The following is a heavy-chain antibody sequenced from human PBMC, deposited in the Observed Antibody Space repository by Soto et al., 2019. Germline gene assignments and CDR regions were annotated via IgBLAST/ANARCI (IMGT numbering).Heavy chain of an antibody. CDR1: GDSISSSTYF. J-gene: IGHJ4*02. Sequence: PSETLSHTCTVSGDSISSSTYFWGWVRQPPGKGLDWIGTIYYSGSTNYNPSLKSRVTISVDTSKNQFSLKLSSVTAADTAVYYCARWMDHTTSPERVSWVVDDYWGQGTLVTVSS. V-gene: IGHV4-39*01. CDR3: ARWMDHTTSPERVSWVVDDY. D-gene: IGHD2-15*01. CDR2: IYYSGST.